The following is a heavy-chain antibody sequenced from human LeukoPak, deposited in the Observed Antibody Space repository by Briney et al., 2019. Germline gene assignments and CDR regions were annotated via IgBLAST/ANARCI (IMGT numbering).Heavy chain of an antibody. D-gene: IGHD6-6*01. V-gene: IGHV3-23*01. J-gene: IGHJ4*02. CDR3: ARGLSGYASSLGY. CDR1: GFTFSSQW. CDR2: ISGSGGST. Sequence: PGGSLRLSCAASGFTFSSQWMSWVRQAPGKGLEWVSAISGSGGSTYYADSVKGRFTISRDNSKNTLYLQMNSLRAEDTAVYYCARGLSGYASSLGYWGQGTLVTVSA.